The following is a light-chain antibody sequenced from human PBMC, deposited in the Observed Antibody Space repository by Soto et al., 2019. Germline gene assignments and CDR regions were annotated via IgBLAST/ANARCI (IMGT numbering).Light chain of an antibody. CDR1: SSDVGGYNY. CDR3: SSYTSSSTLFDV. Sequence: QSALTQPASVSGSPGQSITISCTGTSSDVGGYNYVSWYQQHPAKAPKLMIYEVSNRPSGVSNRYSGYKSGNTASLTISGLQAEDEADYYCSSYTSSSTLFDVFGTGTKVTVL. J-gene: IGLJ1*01. V-gene: IGLV2-14*01. CDR2: EVS.